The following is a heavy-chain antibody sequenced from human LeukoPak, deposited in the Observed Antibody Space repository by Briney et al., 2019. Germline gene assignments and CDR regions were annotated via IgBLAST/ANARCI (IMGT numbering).Heavy chain of an antibody. CDR1: GFTVSNSN. CDR3: ARDEHYSNYESDNFDY. Sequence: PGGSLRLSCSASGFTVSNSNMNWVRQAPGKGLEWISVIYSGGSTHYADSVKGRFTISRDNAKNSLYLQMNSLRAEDTAVYYCARDEHYSNYESDNFDYWGQGTLVTVSS. CDR2: IYSGGST. V-gene: IGHV3-53*01. D-gene: IGHD4-11*01. J-gene: IGHJ4*02.